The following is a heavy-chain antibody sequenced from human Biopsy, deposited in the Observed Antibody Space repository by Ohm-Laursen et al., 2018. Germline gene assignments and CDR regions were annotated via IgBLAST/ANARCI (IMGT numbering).Heavy chain of an antibody. CDR2: IYDRGSTA. Sequence: PGTLSLTCTVSGDSVSSGSFYWTWIRQPPGQGLEYIGYIYDRGSTANYNPSLESRVTMSVDMPKNQFSLKLSSVTAADTAIYYCARGMRSSGWPYFDFWGQGTLVTVSS. D-gene: IGHD6-19*01. CDR1: GDSVSSGSFY. CDR3: ARGMRSSGWPYFDF. V-gene: IGHV4-61*01. J-gene: IGHJ4*02.